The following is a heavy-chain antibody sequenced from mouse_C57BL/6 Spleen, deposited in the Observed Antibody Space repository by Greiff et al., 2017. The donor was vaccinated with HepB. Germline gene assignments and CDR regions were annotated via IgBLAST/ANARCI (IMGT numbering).Heavy chain of an antibody. Sequence: QVQLQHSGAELARPGASVKLSCKASGYTFTSYGISWVKQRTGQGLEWIGEIYPRSGNTYYNEKFKGKATLTADKSSSTAYMELRSLTSEDSAVYFCARKDWDGGYFDYWGQGTTLTVSS. CDR2: IYPRSGNT. J-gene: IGHJ2*01. CDR1: GYTFTSYG. V-gene: IGHV1-81*01. CDR3: ARKDWDGGYFDY. D-gene: IGHD4-1*01.